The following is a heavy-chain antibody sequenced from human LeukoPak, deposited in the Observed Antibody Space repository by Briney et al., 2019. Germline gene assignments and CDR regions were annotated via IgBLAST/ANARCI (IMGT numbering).Heavy chain of an antibody. CDR3: AIRGLNTTGDAFDI. CDR2: ISGSGGST. V-gene: IGHV3-23*01. J-gene: IGHJ3*02. D-gene: IGHD4-17*01. Sequence: YAXXWVRQAPXKGLEWVSAISGSGGSTYYADSVKGRFTISRDNSKNTLYLQMNSLRAEDTAVCYCAIRGLNTTGDAFDIWGQGTMVTVSS. CDR1: YA.